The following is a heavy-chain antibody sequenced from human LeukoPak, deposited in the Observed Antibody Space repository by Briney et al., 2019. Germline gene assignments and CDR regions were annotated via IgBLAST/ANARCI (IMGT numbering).Heavy chain of an antibody. D-gene: IGHD3-10*01. V-gene: IGHV1-69*05. J-gene: IGHJ2*01. Sequence: SVKVSCKASGGTFSSYAISWVRQAPGQGHERMGGIIPIFGTANYAQKSQGRVTITTDESTSTAYMELSSLRSEDTAVYYCARGPSIGGWYFDLWGRGTLVTVSS. CDR1: GGTFSSYA. CDR2: IIPIFGTA. CDR3: ARGPSIGGWYFDL.